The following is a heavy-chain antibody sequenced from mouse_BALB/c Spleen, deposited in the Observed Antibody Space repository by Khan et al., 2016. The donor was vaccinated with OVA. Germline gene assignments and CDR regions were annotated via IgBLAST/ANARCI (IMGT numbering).Heavy chain of an antibody. D-gene: IGHD2-4*01. Sequence: QVQLKESGPGLVQPSQSLSITCTVSGFSFTTYGVHWVRQSPGKGLEWLGVICTGGTKAYCPAFISSLTITKDNSKSQVFFKMNSLRDNETAIYYCARNDEYDEGLAYWGQGTMVTVSA. V-gene: IGHV2-2*02. CDR2: ICTGGTK. J-gene: IGHJ3*01. CDR1: GFSFTTYG. CDR3: ARNDEYDEGLAY.